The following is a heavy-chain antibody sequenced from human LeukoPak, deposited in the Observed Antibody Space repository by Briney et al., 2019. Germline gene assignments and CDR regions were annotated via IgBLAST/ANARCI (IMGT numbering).Heavy chain of an antibody. D-gene: IGHD2-15*01. V-gene: IGHV4-30-4*01. Sequence: TSQTLSLTCTVSGGSISSGDYYWSWIRQPPGKGLEWIGYIYYSGSTYYNPSLKSRVTISVDTSKNQFSLKLSSVTAADTAVYYWPSPQCFPHPRGFAPGGRGPLVTFP. CDR2: IYYSGST. J-gene: IGHJ5*02. CDR1: GGSISSGDYY. CDR3: PSPQCFPHPRGFAP.